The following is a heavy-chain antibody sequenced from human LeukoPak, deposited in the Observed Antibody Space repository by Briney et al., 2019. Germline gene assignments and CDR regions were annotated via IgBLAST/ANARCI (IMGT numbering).Heavy chain of an antibody. J-gene: IGHJ5*02. CDR3: ARGFVPNYGSGSYYTNWFDP. V-gene: IGHV1-8*01. CDR2: MNPNSGNT. D-gene: IGHD3-10*01. CDR1: GYTFTSYD. Sequence: ASVKVSCKASGYTFTSYDINWVRQATGQGLEWMGWMNPNSGNTGYAQKFQGRVTMTRNTPISTAYMELSSLRSEDTAVYYCARGFVPNYGSGSYYTNWFDPWGQGTLVTVSS.